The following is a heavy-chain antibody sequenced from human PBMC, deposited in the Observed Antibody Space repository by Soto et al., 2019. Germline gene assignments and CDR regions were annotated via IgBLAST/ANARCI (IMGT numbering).Heavy chain of an antibody. D-gene: IGHD3-3*01. CDR2: IRRKSENGTV. Sequence: EVQLVESGGGLVKPGGSLRLSCAASGFTFRNAWMSWVRQFPGKGLEWVGRIRRKSENGTVDLAAPVTGRFTISRDDSKNMLYLQMTRLKTEYTAVYYCTTPMFWSGVDCWGPGDLVSVPS. V-gene: IGHV3-15*01. J-gene: IGHJ4*02. CDR1: GFTFRNAW. CDR3: TTPMFWSGVDC.